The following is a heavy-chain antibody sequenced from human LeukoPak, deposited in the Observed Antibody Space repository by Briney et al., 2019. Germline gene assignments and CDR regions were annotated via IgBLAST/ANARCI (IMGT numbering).Heavy chain of an antibody. CDR1: GFTFSSYS. Sequence: PGGSLRLSCAASGFTFSSYSMNWVRQAPGKGLEWVSSISSSSSYIYYEDSVKGRFTITRDNAKNSLYLQMNSLRAEDTAVYYCARGAAAGFGGDWGQGTLVTVSS. CDR2: ISSSSSYI. J-gene: IGHJ4*02. CDR3: ARGAAAGFGGD. D-gene: IGHD6-13*01. V-gene: IGHV3-21*01.